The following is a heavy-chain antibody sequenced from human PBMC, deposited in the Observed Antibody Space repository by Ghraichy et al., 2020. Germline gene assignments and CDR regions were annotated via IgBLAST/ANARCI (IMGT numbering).Heavy chain of an antibody. CDR3: AKVRNPS. Sequence: GGSLRLSCVASGITFGSYAMSWVRQAPGKGLEWISGISAGGGDTYYADSVRGRFTTSRDNSKNTLYLQMTSLRAEDTAVYYCAKVRNPSGGQGTLVTVSS. CDR1: GITFGSYA. J-gene: IGHJ4*02. D-gene: IGHD3-3*01. CDR2: ISAGGGDT. V-gene: IGHV3-23*01.